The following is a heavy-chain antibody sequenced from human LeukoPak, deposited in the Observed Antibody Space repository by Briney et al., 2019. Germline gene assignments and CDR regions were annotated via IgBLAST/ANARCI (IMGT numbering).Heavy chain of an antibody. Sequence: QPGGSLRLSCAASGFTFSSYDMNWVRQAPGKGLEWVGTIKNDGSEQYYVDSVKGRLTISRDNARNSLNLQMDSLRVEDTAVYYCTRGHYGLDVWGQGTTVTVSS. V-gene: IGHV3-7*05. CDR2: IKNDGSEQ. J-gene: IGHJ6*02. CDR3: TRGHYGLDV. CDR1: GFTFSSYD.